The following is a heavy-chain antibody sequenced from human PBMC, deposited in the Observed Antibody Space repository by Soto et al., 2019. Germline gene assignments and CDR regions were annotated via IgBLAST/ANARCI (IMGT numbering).Heavy chain of an antibody. J-gene: IGHJ6*03. CDR1: GGSISSGGYY. V-gene: IGHV4-31*03. Sequence: SETLSLTCTVSGGSISSGGYYWSWIRQHPGKGLEWIGYIYYSGSTYYNPSLKSRVTISVDTSKNQFSLKLSSVTAADTAVYYCARALITMVRAVIIIPYCYYMDVWGKGTTVTVSS. CDR3: ARALITMVRAVIIIPYCYYMDV. CDR2: IYYSGST. D-gene: IGHD3-10*01.